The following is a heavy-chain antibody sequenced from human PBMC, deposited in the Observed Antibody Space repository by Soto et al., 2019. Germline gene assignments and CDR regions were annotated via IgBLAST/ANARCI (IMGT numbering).Heavy chain of an antibody. Sequence: SETLSLTCTVSGGSISSGDSNWSWIRQPPGKGLEWIGYIYYSGSIYYNPSLRSRVTISVDTSKNQFSLRLISVTAADTAVYYCASDNAIGYWRQGTLVTVPS. J-gene: IGHJ4*02. V-gene: IGHV4-30-4*01. CDR1: GGSISSGDSN. CDR3: ASDNAIGY. CDR2: IYYSGSI.